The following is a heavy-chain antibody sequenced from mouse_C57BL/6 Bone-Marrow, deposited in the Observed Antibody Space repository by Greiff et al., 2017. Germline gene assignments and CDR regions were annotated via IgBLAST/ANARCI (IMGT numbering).Heavy chain of an antibody. V-gene: IGHV8-8*01. J-gene: IGHJ1*03. CDR2: IWWDDDK. Sequence: QVTLKESGPGILQPSQTLSLTCSFSGFSLSTFGMGVGWIRQPSGKGLEWLAHIWWDDDKYYNPALKSRLTISKDTSKNQVFLKIANVDTADTATYYCARVFMTTVVADWYFDVWGTGTTVTVSS. CDR1: GFSLSTFGMG. D-gene: IGHD1-1*01. CDR3: ARVFMTTVVADWYFDV.